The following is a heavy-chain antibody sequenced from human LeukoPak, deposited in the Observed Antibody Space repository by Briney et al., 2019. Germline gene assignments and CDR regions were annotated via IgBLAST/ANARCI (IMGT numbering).Heavy chain of an antibody. J-gene: IGHJ5*02. V-gene: IGHV1-2*02. CDR2: INPNSGGT. Sequence: GASVKVSCKASGYTFTGYYMHWVRQAPGQGLEWMGWINPNSGGTNYEQKFQGRVTMTRDTSISTAYMELSRLRSDDTAVYYCARDFGIAAAGSWFDPWGQGTLVTVSS. CDR3: ARDFGIAAAGSWFDP. CDR1: GYTFTGYY. D-gene: IGHD6-13*01.